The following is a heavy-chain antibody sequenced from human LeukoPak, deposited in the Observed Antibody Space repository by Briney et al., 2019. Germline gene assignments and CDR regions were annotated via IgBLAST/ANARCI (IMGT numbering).Heavy chain of an antibody. Sequence: GGSLRLSCAASGFTFSSYAMTWVRQAPGKGVEWVAYISGSGHDINYSESAKGRFTISRDNAKNSLYLQMNSLRAEDTALYYCAKGLERESRLDSWGQGTLVTVSS. CDR3: AKGLERESRLDS. V-gene: IGHV3-21*05. CDR2: ISGSGHDI. CDR1: GFTFSSYA. D-gene: IGHD1-1*01. J-gene: IGHJ4*02.